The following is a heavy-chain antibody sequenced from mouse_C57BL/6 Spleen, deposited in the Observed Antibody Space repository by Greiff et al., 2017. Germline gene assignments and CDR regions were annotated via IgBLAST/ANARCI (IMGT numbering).Heavy chain of an antibody. D-gene: IGHD2-2*01. CDR2: MYPGDGDT. CDR3: ARGGLRTSYYAMDY. V-gene: IGHV1-80*01. J-gene: IGHJ4*01. CDR1: GYAFSSYW. Sequence: QVQLQQSGAELVKPGASVKISCKASGYAFSSYWMYWVQQRPGKGLEWIGQMYPGDGDTNYYRKFKGKATLTADKSSSTAYMQLSSLTSEDSAVYYCARGGLRTSYYAMDYWGQGTSVTVSS.